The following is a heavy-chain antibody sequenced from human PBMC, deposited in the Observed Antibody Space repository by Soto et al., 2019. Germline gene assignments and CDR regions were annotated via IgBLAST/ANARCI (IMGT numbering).Heavy chain of an antibody. V-gene: IGHV3-23*01. CDR3: AKDREEGIVVAATFDY. CDR2: ISGSGGST. CDR1: GFTFSSYA. J-gene: IGHJ4*02. Sequence: GGSLRLSCAASGFTFSSYAMSWVRQAPGKGLEWVSAISGSGGSTYYADSVKGRFTISRDNSKNTLYLQMNSLRAEDTAVYYCAKDREEGIVVAATFDYWGQGTLVTVSS. D-gene: IGHD3-22*01.